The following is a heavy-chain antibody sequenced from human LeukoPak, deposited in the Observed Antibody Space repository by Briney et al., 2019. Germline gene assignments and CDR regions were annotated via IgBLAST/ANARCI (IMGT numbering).Heavy chain of an antibody. J-gene: IGHJ5*02. Sequence: GGSLRLSCAASGFTFSSYWMHWVRQVPGKGLAWVSRINSDGSSTSYADSVKGRFTISRDNAKNTLYVQMNSLRAEDTAVYYCAKDEARYYGSGSYPSSDPWGQGTLVTVSS. CDR2: INSDGSST. V-gene: IGHV3-74*01. CDR3: AKDEARYYGSGSYPSSDP. D-gene: IGHD3-10*01. CDR1: GFTFSSYW.